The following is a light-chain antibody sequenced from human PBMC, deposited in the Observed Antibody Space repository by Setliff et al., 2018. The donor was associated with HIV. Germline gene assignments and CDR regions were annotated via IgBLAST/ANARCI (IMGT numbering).Light chain of an antibody. CDR1: SSDVGLYNY. V-gene: IGLV2-11*01. J-gene: IGLJ1*01. Sequence: QSVLTQPRSVSGSPGQSVTISCTGTSSDVGLYNYVSWSQHHPGKAPKLMIFDVSKRPSGVPDRFSGSKSGNTASLTISGLQTEDEADYYCCSYAGSYSYVLGAGTKVTVL. CDR2: DVS. CDR3: CSYAGSYSYV.